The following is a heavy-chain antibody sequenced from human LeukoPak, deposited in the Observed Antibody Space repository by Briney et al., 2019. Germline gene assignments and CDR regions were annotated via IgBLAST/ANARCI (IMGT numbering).Heavy chain of an antibody. J-gene: IGHJ3*02. V-gene: IGHV4-31*03. D-gene: IGHD3-22*01. CDR3: GSSSGYPNDAFDI. Sequence: SETLSLTCTVSGGSISSGGYYWSWIRQHPGKGLEWIGYIYYSGSTYYNPSLKSRVTISVDTSKNQFSLKLSSVTAADTAVYYCGSSSGYPNDAFDIWGQGTMVTVSS. CDR2: IYYSGST. CDR1: GGSISSGGYY.